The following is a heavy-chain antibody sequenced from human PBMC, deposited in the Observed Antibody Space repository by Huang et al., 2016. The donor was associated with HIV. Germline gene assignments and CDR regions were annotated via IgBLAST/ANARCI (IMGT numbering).Heavy chain of an antibody. D-gene: IGHD5-18*01. CDR2: IIPIFGTT. CDR1: EGTFSSYS. V-gene: IGHV1-69*13. Sequence: VQLIQSGAEVKKTGSSVRVSCRASEGTFSSYSIGWMRKAPGQGLEWMGGIIPIFGTTTYAQKFQGRVAIAADESTSTAYMDLNSLRSEDTAVYYCARAALVNNQYFDYWGQGTLVTVSS. J-gene: IGHJ4*02. CDR3: ARAALVNNQYFDY.